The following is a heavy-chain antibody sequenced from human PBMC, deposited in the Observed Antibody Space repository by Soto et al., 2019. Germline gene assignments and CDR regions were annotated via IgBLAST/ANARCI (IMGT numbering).Heavy chain of an antibody. CDR1: GFTFSSYS. D-gene: IGHD6-19*01. CDR2: SSSSSKYI. CDR3: AGDGHSSGWNPDAFDI. V-gene: IGHV3-21*01. Sequence: PGGSLRLSCTASGFTFSSYSMNWVRQAPGKGLEWVSFSSSSSKYIYYADSVKGRFTISRDNTKNTQYLQMNTLGADDTAVYYCAGDGHSSGWNPDAFDIWGQGTMVTVSS. J-gene: IGHJ3*02.